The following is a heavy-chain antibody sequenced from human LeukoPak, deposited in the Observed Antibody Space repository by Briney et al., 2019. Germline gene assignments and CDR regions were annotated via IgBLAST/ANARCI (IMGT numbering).Heavy chain of an antibody. CDR2: GRAKAYGATK. Sequence: PGGSLKPSCAASGFTFSSYSMNWVRQAPGKGLEWVGIGRAKAYGATKEYAASVKGRFTISRDDSKSVAYLQMDNLKTEDTGIYYCTRGSGRFEYWGQGTRVTVSS. D-gene: IGHD2-15*01. CDR1: GFTFSSYS. CDR3: TRGSGRFEY. J-gene: IGHJ4*02. V-gene: IGHV3-49*04.